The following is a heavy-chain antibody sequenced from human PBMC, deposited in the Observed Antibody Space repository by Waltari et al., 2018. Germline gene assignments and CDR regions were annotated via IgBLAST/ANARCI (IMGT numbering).Heavy chain of an antibody. V-gene: IGHV4-4*02. CDR3: ARQRVINGRPFYFDS. Sequence: QFHLQESCSGLVKLSEIVPLTFAFSGGSISGGFRWIWVRQDPDKRLEWLGYIYGSTGDTKYNPSLKKRLIISKDTSHSQFSLTLFSVTAADTAIYFCARQRVINGRPFYFDSWGQGVLVTVSS. J-gene: IGHJ4*02. D-gene: IGHD2-8*01. CDR1: GGSISGGFR. CDR2: IYGSTGDT.